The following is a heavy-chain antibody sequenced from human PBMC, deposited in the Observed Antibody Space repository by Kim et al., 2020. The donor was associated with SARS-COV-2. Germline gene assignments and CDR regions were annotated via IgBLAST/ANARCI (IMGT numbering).Heavy chain of an antibody. J-gene: IGHJ4*02. V-gene: IGHV4-59*09. Sequence: TNYTPSLKGRVTTSVATSKNQFSLKLSSVTAADTAVYYCARGGRYTALDYWGQGTLVTVSS. CDR3: ARGGRYTALDY. CDR2: T. D-gene: IGHD5-18*01.